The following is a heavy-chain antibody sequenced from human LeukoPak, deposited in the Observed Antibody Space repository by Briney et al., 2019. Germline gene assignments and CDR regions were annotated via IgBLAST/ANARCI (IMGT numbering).Heavy chain of an antibody. D-gene: IGHD1-26*01. CDR1: GFTFGDYP. J-gene: IGHJ5*02. Sequence: GGSLRLSCTASGFTFGDYPMNWFRQAPGKGLEWVSSISSSSSYIYYTDSVKGRFTLSRDNAKKSLYLQMNSLRAEDTAVYYCAKDNKTPRIVGANWGKFDPWGQGTLVTVSS. CDR2: ISSSSSYI. CDR3: AKDNKTPRIVGANWGKFDP. V-gene: IGHV3-21*01.